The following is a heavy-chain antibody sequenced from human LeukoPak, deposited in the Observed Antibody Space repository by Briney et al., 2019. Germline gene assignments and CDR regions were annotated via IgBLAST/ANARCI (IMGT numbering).Heavy chain of an antibody. J-gene: IGHJ4*02. CDR1: GFTFDDYA. CDR2: ISWNSGSI. V-gene: IGHV3-9*01. D-gene: IGHD3-10*01. CDR3: AKDSGSYGMDV. Sequence: GGSLRLSCATSGFTFDDYAMHWVRQAPGKGLEWVSGISWNSGSIGYADSVKGRFTISRDNAKNSLYLQMNSLRAEDTALYYCAKDSGSYGMDVWGQGTLVTVSS.